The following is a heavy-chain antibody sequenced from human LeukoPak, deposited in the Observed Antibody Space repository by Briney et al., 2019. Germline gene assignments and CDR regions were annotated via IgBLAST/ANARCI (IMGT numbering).Heavy chain of an antibody. CDR3: ARDKDSSGYWDHWFDP. J-gene: IGHJ5*02. D-gene: IGHD3-22*01. CDR2: IYYSGST. Sequence: SETLSLTCTVSGGSISSGGYYWSWIRQHPGKGLEWIGYIYYSGSTYYNPSLKSRVTISVDTSKNQFSLKLSSVTAADTAVYYCARDKDSSGYWDHWFDPWGQGTLVTVSS. V-gene: IGHV4-31*03. CDR1: GGSISSGGYY.